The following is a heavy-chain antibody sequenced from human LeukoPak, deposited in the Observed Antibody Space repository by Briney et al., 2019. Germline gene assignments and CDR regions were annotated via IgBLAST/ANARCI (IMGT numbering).Heavy chain of an antibody. Sequence: SETLSLPCAVYGGSFSGYYWSWIRQPPGKGLEWIGEINHSGSTNYNPSLKSRVTISVDTSKNQFSLKLSSVTAADTAVYYCARGLIAAAPVDYWGQGTLVTVSS. CDR3: ARGLIAAAPVDY. J-gene: IGHJ4*02. CDR1: GGSFSGYY. V-gene: IGHV4-34*01. CDR2: INHSGST. D-gene: IGHD6-13*01.